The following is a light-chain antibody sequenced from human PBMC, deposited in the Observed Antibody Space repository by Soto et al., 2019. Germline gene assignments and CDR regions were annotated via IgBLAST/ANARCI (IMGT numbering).Light chain of an antibody. CDR3: QQSYDTPRT. J-gene: IGKJ1*01. V-gene: IGKV1-39*01. CDR1: QDISNY. Sequence: DIQMTQSPSSLSASVGDRVTITCQASQDISNYLNWYQQKPGKAPKLLIYDASNLETGVPSRFSGSGSGTNFSLTISRLQPEDFATYYCQQSYDTPRTFGQGTKVDIK. CDR2: DAS.